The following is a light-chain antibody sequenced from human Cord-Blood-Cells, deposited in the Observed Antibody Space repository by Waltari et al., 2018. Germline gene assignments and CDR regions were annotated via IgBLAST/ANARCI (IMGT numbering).Light chain of an antibody. CDR2: EVS. Sequence: QSALTQPASVSGSPGQSITISCPGTSVDVGSYNLVSWYQQHPGKAPNLMIYEVSKRPSGVSNRFSGSKSGNTASLTISGLQAEDEADYYCCSYAGSSTLVFGGGTKLTVL. V-gene: IGLV2-23*02. CDR3: CSYAGSSTLV. CDR1: SVDVGSYNL. J-gene: IGLJ2*01.